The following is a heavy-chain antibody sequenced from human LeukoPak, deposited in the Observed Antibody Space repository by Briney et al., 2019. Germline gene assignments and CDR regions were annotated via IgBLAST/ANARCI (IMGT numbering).Heavy chain of an antibody. J-gene: IGHJ3*02. D-gene: IGHD1-26*01. V-gene: IGHV1-24*01. Sequence: GASVKVSCKVSGYTLTELSMHWVRQAPGKGLEWMGGFDPEDDETIYAQKFQGRVTMTEDTSTDTAYMELTSLRSEDTAVYYCARVREGWEQPNDAFDIWGQGTLVTVSS. CDR1: GYTLTELS. CDR3: ARVREGWEQPNDAFDI. CDR2: FDPEDDET.